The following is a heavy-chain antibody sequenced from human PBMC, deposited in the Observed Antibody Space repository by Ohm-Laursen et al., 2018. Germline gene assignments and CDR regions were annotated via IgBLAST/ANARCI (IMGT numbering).Heavy chain of an antibody. V-gene: IGHV3-53*01. J-gene: IGHJ6*02. CDR1: GFSVSSNY. CDR2: VYIDGTT. D-gene: IGHD4/OR15-4a*01. Sequence: SLRLSCAASGFSVSSNYMNWVRQAPGKGLEWVSVVYIDGTTYNADSVKVRFTITRDNSKNTRDLQMNNLSTEDTALYYYASDPGLTNGMDVWGRETTVTVSS. CDR3: ASDPGLTNGMDV.